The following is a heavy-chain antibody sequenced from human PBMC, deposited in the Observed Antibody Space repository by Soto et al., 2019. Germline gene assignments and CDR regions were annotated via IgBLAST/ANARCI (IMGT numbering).Heavy chain of an antibody. CDR1: GFTFSSYS. D-gene: IGHD3-10*01. J-gene: IGHJ4*02. CDR3: AKKVNSGPGSQYFDY. CDR2: FRTSGDDGTT. Sequence: EVQVLESGGGLVQPGGSLRLSCAASGFTFSSYSMSWVGQAPGKGLEWVSGFRTSGDDGTTYYADSVKGRFTISRDNSKNTLFLQMNSLRAEDTAIYYCAKKVNSGPGSQYFDYWGQGTLVTVSS. V-gene: IGHV3-23*01.